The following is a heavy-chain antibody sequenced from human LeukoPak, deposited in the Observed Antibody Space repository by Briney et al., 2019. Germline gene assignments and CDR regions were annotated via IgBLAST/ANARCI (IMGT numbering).Heavy chain of an antibody. CDR1: GGTFSSYA. V-gene: IGHV1-69*01. CDR2: IIPIFGTA. D-gene: IGHD3-10*01. CDR3: ASMARGYYYYGMDV. J-gene: IGHJ6*02. Sequence: SVKVSCKASGGTFSSYAISWVRQAPGQGLEWMGGIIPIFGTANYAQKFQGRVTITADESTSTAYMELSSLRSEDTAVYYCASMARGYYYYGMDVWGQGTMVTVSS.